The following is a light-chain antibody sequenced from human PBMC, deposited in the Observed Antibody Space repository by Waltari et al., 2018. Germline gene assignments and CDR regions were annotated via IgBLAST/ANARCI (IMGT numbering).Light chain of an antibody. CDR3: CSYTAGSTWV. CDR1: SSDVGSYNL. CDR2: EGS. J-gene: IGLJ3*02. V-gene: IGLV2-23*01. Sequence: QSALTQPASVSGSPGQSITISCTGTSSDVGSYNLVSWYQQHPGKAPKLMIYEGSKRPSGVSNRFACSKSGNTASLTISGLQAEDEAGYYGCSYTAGSTWVFGGGTKLTVL.